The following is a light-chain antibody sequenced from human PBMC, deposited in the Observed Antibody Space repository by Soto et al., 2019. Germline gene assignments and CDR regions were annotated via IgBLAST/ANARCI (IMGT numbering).Light chain of an antibody. CDR2: GAS. V-gene: IGKV1-39*01. CDR3: QQSSNTPRYANS. CDR1: HDINNC. Sequence: IQMTQSTSSLSASVGDRVTITCQASHDINNCLNWYQQKPGKAPKLLIYGASSLQSGVPSRFSGSASGTEFTLTISSLQPEDFATYYCQQSSNTPRYANSFAQGTRLAI. J-gene: IGKJ5*01.